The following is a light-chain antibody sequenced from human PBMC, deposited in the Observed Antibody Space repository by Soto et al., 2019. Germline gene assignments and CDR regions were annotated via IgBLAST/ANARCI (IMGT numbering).Light chain of an antibody. CDR1: QSININY. J-gene: IGKJ1*01. V-gene: IGKV3-20*01. Sequence: EIVMTQSPATLSVSPGERATLSCRASQSININYLAWYQQTPGQAPRLLMYGASSRATGIPDRFSGSGSGTDFTLTISRLEPEDFAVYYCQQYDSSPRTFGPGTKVEIK. CDR2: GAS. CDR3: QQYDSSPRT.